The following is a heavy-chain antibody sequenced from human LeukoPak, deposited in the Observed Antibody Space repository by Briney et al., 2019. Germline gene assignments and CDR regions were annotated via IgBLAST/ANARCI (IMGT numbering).Heavy chain of an antibody. CDR3: ARDLDSRFDY. D-gene: IGHD6-13*01. V-gene: IGHV3-21*01. Sequence: GGSLSLSCAASGFTFSSYSMNWVRQAPGKGLEWVSSIGSSSSYIYYADSVKGRFTISRDNAKNSLYLQMNSLRAEDTAVYYCARDLDSRFDYWGQGTLVTVSS. J-gene: IGHJ4*02. CDR2: IGSSSSYI. CDR1: GFTFSSYS.